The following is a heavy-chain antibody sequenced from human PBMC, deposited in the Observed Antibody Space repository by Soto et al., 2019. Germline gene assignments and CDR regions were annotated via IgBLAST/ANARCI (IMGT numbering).Heavy chain of an antibody. D-gene: IGHD1-26*01. J-gene: IGHJ5*02. Sequence: RSLTCTVSGGSISSGGYYRSWIRQHPGKGLEWIGYIYYSGSTYYNPSLKSRVTISVDTSKNQFSLKLSSVTAADTAVYYCARGLGSFTAEYNWFDPWGQGALVTVSS. CDR2: IYYSGST. CDR1: GGSISSGGYY. V-gene: IGHV4-31*03. CDR3: ARGLGSFTAEYNWFDP.